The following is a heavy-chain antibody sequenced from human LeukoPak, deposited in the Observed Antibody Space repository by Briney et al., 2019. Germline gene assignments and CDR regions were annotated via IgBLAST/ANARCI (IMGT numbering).Heavy chain of an antibody. CDR3: ARSYDSRGYYYYGMDV. Sequence: PSETLSLTCTVSGASISSYYGSWTRQPPGKGLEWIGFIYYSGSTKYNPSLKSRVTISVDTSKNQFSLKLSSVTAADTAVYYCARSYDSRGYYYYGMDVWGQGTTVTVSS. V-gene: IGHV4-59*01. J-gene: IGHJ6*02. D-gene: IGHD3-22*01. CDR2: IYYSGST. CDR1: GASISSYY.